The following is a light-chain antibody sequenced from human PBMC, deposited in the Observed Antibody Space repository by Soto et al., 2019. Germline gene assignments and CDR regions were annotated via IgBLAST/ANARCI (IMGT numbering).Light chain of an antibody. CDR1: QGISNY. J-gene: IGKJ5*01. V-gene: IGKV1-9*01. CDR2: AAS. CDR3: QQRSSWPPVFT. Sequence: DIQMTQSPSFLSASVGDRVTITCRASQGISNYLAWYQQRPGKAPKLLIYAASTLQTGVPSRFSGSGSGTDFTLIISSLEPEDSAIYYCQQRSSWPPVFTFGQGTRLEIK.